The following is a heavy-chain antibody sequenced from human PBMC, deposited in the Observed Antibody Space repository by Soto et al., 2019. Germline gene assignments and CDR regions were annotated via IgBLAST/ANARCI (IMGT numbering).Heavy chain of an antibody. CDR2: INAGNGNT. J-gene: IGHJ4*02. D-gene: IGHD5-12*01. CDR3: ARAISGYVT. CDR1: GITFSTYA. Sequence: QVQLVQSGAEVKKPGASVKVSCKASGITFSTYAIHWVRQAPGQGLEWMGWINAGNGNTRYSQKFQGRVTLTRDTSESTTYMDLSSLRSEDTAIYYCARAISGYVTWGQGTLVTVSS. V-gene: IGHV1-3*01.